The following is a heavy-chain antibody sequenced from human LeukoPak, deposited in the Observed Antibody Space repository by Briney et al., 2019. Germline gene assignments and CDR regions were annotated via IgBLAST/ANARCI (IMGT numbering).Heavy chain of an antibody. CDR1: GGSISSYY. D-gene: IGHD5-18*01. CDR3: ARDTAMKR. J-gene: IGHJ4*02. Sequence: SETLSLTCTVSGGSISSYYWSWIRQPPGKGLEWIGYIYYSGSTNYNPSLKSRVTISVDTSKNQFSLKLSSVTTADTAVYYCARDTAMKRWGQGTLVTVSS. V-gene: IGHV4-59*01. CDR2: IYYSGST.